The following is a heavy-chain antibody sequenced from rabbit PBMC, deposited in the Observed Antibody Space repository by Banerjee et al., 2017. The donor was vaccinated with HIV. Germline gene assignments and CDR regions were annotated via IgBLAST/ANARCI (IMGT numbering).Heavy chain of an antibody. CDR1: GFSFSSSCW. Sequence: QEQLVESGGDLVKPGASLTLTCTASGFSFSSSCWMCWVRQAPGKGLEWIACIYNGDGSTYYASWAKGRFTISKTSSTTVTLQMTSLTAADTATYFCARDLGYNGGGDSGDSSMDLWGQGTLVTVS. CDR2: IYNGDGST. CDR3: ARDLGYNGGGDSGDSSMDL. V-gene: IGHV1S45*01. J-gene: IGHJ3*01. D-gene: IGHD1-1*01.